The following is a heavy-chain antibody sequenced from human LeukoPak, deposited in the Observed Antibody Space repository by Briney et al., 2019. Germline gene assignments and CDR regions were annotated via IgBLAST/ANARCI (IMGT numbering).Heavy chain of an antibody. V-gene: IGHV3-30-3*01. J-gene: IGHJ4*02. D-gene: IGHD4-11*01. CDR3: ARDRGSMTTLDY. CDR2: ISYDGSNK. Sequence: GGSLRLSCVASGFTFSSYAMHWVRQAPGKGLEWVAVISYDGSNKYYADSVKGRFTISRDNSKNTLYLQMNSLRAEDTAVYYCARDRGSMTTLDYWGQGTLVTVSS. CDR1: GFTFSSYA.